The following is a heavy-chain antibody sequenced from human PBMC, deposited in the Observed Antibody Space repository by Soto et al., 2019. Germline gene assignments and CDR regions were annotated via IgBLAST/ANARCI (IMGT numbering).Heavy chain of an antibody. Sequence: GALSLPWAASGFIFRSYRMNWVRQAPGKGLEWVSYISSSSSTIYYADSVKGRFTISRDNAKNSLYLQMNSLRAEDTAVYYWARDHSRYGSLDDWGQGTLVTVTS. CDR3: ARDHSRYGSLDD. CDR2: ISSSSSTI. V-gene: IGHV3-48*01. J-gene: IGHJ4*02. D-gene: IGHD3-10*01. CDR1: GFIFRSYR.